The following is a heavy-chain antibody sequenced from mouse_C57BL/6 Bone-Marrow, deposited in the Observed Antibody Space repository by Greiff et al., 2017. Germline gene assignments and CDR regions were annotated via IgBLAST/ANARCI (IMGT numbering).Heavy chain of an antibody. CDR1: GFTFSSYG. CDR3: ARRGGLRRYFDV. D-gene: IGHD2-2*01. CDR2: ISSGGSYT. Sequence: EVQRVESGGDLVKPGGSLKLSCAASGFTFSSYGMSWVRQTPDKRLEWVATISSGGSYTYYPDSVKGRFTISRDNAKNTLYLQMSSLKSEDTAMYYGARRGGLRRYFDVWGTGTTVTVSA. J-gene: IGHJ1*03. V-gene: IGHV5-6*01.